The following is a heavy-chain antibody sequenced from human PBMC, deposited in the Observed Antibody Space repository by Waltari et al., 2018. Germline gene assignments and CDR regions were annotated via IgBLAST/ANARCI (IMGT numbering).Heavy chain of an antibody. CDR3: ARVQGYYDSSGYYRRQRYFDY. V-gene: IGHV4-34*01. CDR1: GGSFSGYY. D-gene: IGHD3-22*01. Sequence: QVQLQQWGAGLLKPSETLSLTCAVYGGSFSGYYWSWIRQPPGKGLEWIGEINHSGSTNYNPSLKGRVTIAVDTSKNQFSLKLSSVTAADTAVYYCARVQGYYDSSGYYRRQRYFDYWGQGTLVTVSS. J-gene: IGHJ4*02. CDR2: INHSGST.